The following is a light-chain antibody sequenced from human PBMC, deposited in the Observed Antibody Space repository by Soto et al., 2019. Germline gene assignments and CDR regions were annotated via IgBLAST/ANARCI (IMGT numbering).Light chain of an antibody. J-gene: IGLJ1*01. Sequence: QSALTQPPSASGSPGQSVTISCTGTSSDVGGYNYVSLYQQHPGKAPKLMIYEVSNRPSGVSNRFSGSKSGNTASLTISGLQAEDEADYYCSSYTSSSTPYVFGTGTKVTVL. CDR1: SSDVGGYNY. CDR3: SSYTSSSTPYV. V-gene: IGLV2-14*01. CDR2: EVS.